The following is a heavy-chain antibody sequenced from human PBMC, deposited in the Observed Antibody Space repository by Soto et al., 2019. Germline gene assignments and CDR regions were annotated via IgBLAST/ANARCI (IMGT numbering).Heavy chain of an antibody. CDR3: AKGGYCSSTSCRDYYYFGMDV. Sequence: PGGSLRLSCAASGFTFSSYAMSWVRQAPGKGLEWVSAISGSGGSTYYADSVKGRFTISRDNSKNTLYLQMNSLRAEDTAVYYFAKGGYCSSTSCRDYYYFGMDVWGQGTTVTVSS. D-gene: IGHD2-2*01. V-gene: IGHV3-23*01. J-gene: IGHJ6*02. CDR2: ISGSGGST. CDR1: GFTFSSYA.